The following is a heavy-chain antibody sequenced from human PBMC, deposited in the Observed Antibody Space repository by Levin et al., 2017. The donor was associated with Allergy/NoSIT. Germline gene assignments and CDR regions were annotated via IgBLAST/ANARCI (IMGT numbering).Heavy chain of an antibody. J-gene: IGHJ3*02. D-gene: IGHD2-15*01. CDR1: GASITSHF. Sequence: SETLSLTCTVSGASITSHFWSWIRQPPGKGLEWIGYLFYSGNTYYSPTYNPSLKSRVTISADTSMNQFSLTLRSRTAADTAVYYGARWGDEETDCRGGSCYSRTVDTFDIWGQGTMVTVSS. CDR2: LFYSGNT. CDR3: ARWGDEETDCRGGSCYSRTVDTFDI. V-gene: IGHV4-59*11.